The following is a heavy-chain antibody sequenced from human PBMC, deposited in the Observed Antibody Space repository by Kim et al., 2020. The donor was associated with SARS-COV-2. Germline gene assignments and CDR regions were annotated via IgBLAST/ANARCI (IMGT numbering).Heavy chain of an antibody. V-gene: IGHV4-59*01. Sequence: SETLSLTCTVSGGSISSYYWSWIRQPPGKGLEWIGYIYYSGSTNYNPSLKSRVTISVDTSKNQFSLKLSSVTAADTAVYYCARDSRTVTPRNYYYYGMDVWGQGTTVTVSS. CDR2: IYYSGST. D-gene: IGHD4-17*01. CDR3: ARDSRTVTPRNYYYYGMDV. CDR1: GGSISSYY. J-gene: IGHJ6*02.